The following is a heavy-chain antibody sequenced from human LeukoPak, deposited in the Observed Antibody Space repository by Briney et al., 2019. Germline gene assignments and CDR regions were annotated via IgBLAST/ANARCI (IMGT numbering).Heavy chain of an antibody. CDR1: GGSISSSNW. Sequence: SETLSLTCAVFGGSISSSNWWSWVRQPPGKGLEWIGEIYHSGSTNYNPSLKSRVTISVDKSKNQFSLKLSSVTAADTAVYYCARRGAAGTSPHYNWFDPWGQGTLVTVSS. J-gene: IGHJ5*02. V-gene: IGHV4-4*02. CDR3: ARRGAAGTSPHYNWFDP. CDR2: IYHSGST. D-gene: IGHD6-13*01.